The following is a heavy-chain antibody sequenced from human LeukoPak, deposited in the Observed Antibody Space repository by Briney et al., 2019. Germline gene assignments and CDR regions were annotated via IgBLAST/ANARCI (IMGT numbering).Heavy chain of an antibody. J-gene: IGHJ4*02. Sequence: ASVKVSCKTSGYTFTNFGISWVRQAPGQGLEWMGWTSAYNGNTNYAQNLRGRVTMIIDRSMSTVYMELRSLRSDDTAVYYCARDATDAAYTPMNDYWGQGTLVTVSS. CDR1: GYTFTNFG. V-gene: IGHV1-18*01. CDR2: TSAYNGNT. D-gene: IGHD2-15*01. CDR3: ARDATDAAYTPMNDY.